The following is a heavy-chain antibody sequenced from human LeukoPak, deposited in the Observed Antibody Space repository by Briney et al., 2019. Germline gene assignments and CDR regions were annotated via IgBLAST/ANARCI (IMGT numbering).Heavy chain of an antibody. D-gene: IGHD4-23*01. CDR1: GFTFSNAW. CDR2: ISGSGGST. Sequence: PGGSLRLSCAASGFTFSNAWMTWVRQAPGKGLEWVSAISGSGGSTYYADSVKGRFTISRDNSKNTLYLQMNSLRAEDTAVYYCAKDTDYGGNSVDAFDIWGQGTMVTVSS. J-gene: IGHJ3*02. V-gene: IGHV3-23*01. CDR3: AKDTDYGGNSVDAFDI.